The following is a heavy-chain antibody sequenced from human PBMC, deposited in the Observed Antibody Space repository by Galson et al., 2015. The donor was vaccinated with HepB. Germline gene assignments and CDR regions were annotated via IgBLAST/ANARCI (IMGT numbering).Heavy chain of an antibody. D-gene: IGHD3-3*01. Sequence: CKASGYTFTDYVVNWARQAPGQGLEWMGWMNTNTGKPTYAPGFAGRFVFSLDTSVTTAYLQISSLETDDTAVYYCARSPLRFLDWLPYYDYYYMDVWGEGTTVTVSS. CDR1: GYTFTDYV. CDR3: ARSPLRFLDWLPYYDYYYMDV. V-gene: IGHV7-4-1*02. CDR2: MNTNTGKP. J-gene: IGHJ6*03.